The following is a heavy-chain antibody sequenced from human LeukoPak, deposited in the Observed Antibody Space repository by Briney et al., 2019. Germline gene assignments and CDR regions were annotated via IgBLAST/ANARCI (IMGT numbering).Heavy chain of an antibody. V-gene: IGHV4-34*01. CDR1: GGSFSGYY. CDR3: VREVVTDDLYMDV. J-gene: IGHJ6*03. D-gene: IGHD3-22*01. Sequence: PSETLSLTCAVYGGSFSGYYWSWIRQPPGKGLEWIGEINHSGSTNYNPSLKSRVTISVDTSKNQFSLKLSSVTAADTAVYYCVREVVTDDLYMDVWAKGPQSPSL. CDR2: INHSGST.